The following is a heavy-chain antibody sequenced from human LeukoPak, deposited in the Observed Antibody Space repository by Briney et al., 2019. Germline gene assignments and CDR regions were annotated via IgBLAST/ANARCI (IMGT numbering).Heavy chain of an antibody. CDR3: ARDSYSYGYGGFDY. CDR1: GGSISSGDRY. CDR2: IYSTGNT. V-gene: IGHV4-30-4*01. D-gene: IGHD5-18*01. Sequence: SQTLSLTCTVSGGSISSGDRYWSWIRQSPGKGLEWIGYIYSTGNTYYNPSLKSRVIISVDTSKNQFSLELNSVTAVDTAVYYCARDSYSYGYGGFDYWGQGILVTVSS. J-gene: IGHJ4*02.